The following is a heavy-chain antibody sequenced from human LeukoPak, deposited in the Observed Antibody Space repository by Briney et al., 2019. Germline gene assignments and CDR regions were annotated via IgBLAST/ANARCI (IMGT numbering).Heavy chain of an antibody. CDR1: GFTFSSYV. CDR3: AKGSSRGTTMTWFDP. V-gene: IGHV3-23*01. Sequence: PGGSLRLSCSASGFTFSSYVMGWVRQAPGKGLEWVSVISGSGGTTYYADSVKGRLTISRDNSKNTLYLQANSLRADDTAVYYCAKGSSRGTTMTWFDPWGQGTLVTVSS. D-gene: IGHD4-17*01. J-gene: IGHJ5*02. CDR2: ISGSGGTT.